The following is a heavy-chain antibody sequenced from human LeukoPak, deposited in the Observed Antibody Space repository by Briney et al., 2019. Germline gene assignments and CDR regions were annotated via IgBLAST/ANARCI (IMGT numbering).Heavy chain of an antibody. CDR1: GFTASSNY. CDR2: IYSGGST. J-gene: IGHJ4*02. D-gene: IGHD4-17*01. CDR3: ASLPTVTTGGYYFDY. V-gene: IGHV3-66*01. Sequence: PGGSLRLSCAASGFTASSNYMSWVRQAPGKGLEWVSVIYSGGSTYYADSVKGRFTISRDNSKNTPYLQMNSLRAEDTAVYYCASLPTVTTGGYYFDYWGQGTLVTVSS.